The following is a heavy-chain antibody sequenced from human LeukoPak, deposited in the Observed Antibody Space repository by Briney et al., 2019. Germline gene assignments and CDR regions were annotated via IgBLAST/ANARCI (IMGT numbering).Heavy chain of an antibody. J-gene: IGHJ4*02. CDR3: ARLTRLSTSPDRYYLDY. CDR1: GDSISSYY. Sequence: SETLSLTCTVSGDSISSYYWSWIRQPPGKGLEWIGYIHTGGGTCYIPSLKGRVTISIDTSKNQFSLKLSSVTAADSAVYYCARLTRLSTSPDRYYLDYWGQGTLVTVSS. D-gene: IGHD6-6*01. CDR2: IHTGGGT. V-gene: IGHV4-4*09.